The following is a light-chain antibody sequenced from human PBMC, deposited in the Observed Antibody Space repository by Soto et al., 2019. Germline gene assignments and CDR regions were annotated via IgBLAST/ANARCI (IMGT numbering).Light chain of an antibody. Sequence: EVVLTQSPGTLSLSPVERATVSCRASQTISKNYLAWYQKKPGQAPRLLIYGASTRATGIPDRFTGSGSGTDFTLTIARLEPEDFALYYCQQYGGPVPWTFGQGTNVDIK. CDR1: QTISKNY. CDR3: QQYGGPVPWT. J-gene: IGKJ1*01. CDR2: GAS. V-gene: IGKV3-20*01.